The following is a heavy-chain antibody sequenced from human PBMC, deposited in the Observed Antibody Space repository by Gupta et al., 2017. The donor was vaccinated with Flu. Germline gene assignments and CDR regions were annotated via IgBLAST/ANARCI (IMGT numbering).Heavy chain of an antibody. D-gene: IGHD3-3*01. CDR3: ARELRSILGVVPHHRALFY. Sequence: QVQLVQSGAEVKKPGASVRISCKASGYTFTAYYMHWVRQAPGQGLEWMGVFNPSGGSTTYAQKFQGRVTMTSDTSTSTVYMELSSLRSEDTAVYYCARELRSILGVVPHHRALFYWGQGTLVTVSS. J-gene: IGHJ4*02. CDR2: FNPSGGST. CDR1: GYTFTAYY. V-gene: IGHV1-46*03.